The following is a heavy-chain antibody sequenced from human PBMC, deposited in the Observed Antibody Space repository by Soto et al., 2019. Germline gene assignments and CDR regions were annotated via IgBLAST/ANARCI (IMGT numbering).Heavy chain of an antibody. Sequence: PGGSLRLSCAASGFTFRDYWMSWVRQAPGKGLEWVATIKQDGSEKYYVDSVEGRFTISRDNAKNSLYLQMNSRRAEDSALYYCASNRVLLMDYGIQEYYGMAVWGQGTTVTVSS. CDR2: IKQDGSEK. D-gene: IGHD2-8*01. CDR1: GFTFRDYW. V-gene: IGHV3-7*01. CDR3: ASNRVLLMDYGIQEYYGMAV. J-gene: IGHJ6*02.